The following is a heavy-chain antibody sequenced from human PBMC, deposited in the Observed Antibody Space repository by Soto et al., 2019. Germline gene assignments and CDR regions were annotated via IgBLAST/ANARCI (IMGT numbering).Heavy chain of an antibody. Sequence: PGWSLRLTCADSGFTFSTCAMTWVRHAPGNRLEWVSAISASGGSTYYADSVKGRFTISRDNSKNTLYLPMNSLRAEDTAVYHCAKVLLASSGWYRFVFDYWGQGT. CDR3: AKVLLASSGWYRFVFDY. D-gene: IGHD6-19*01. CDR2: ISASGGST. CDR1: GFTFSTCA. V-gene: IGHV3-23*01. J-gene: IGHJ4*02.